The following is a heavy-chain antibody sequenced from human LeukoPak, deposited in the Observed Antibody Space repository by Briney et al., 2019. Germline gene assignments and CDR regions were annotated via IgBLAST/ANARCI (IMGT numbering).Heavy chain of an antibody. D-gene: IGHD2-15*01. J-gene: IGHJ4*02. Sequence: SETLSLTCTVSGDSISSHYWSWIRQPLGKGLEWIGYISYSGSTNYNPSLKSRVTISVDTSKNQFSLKLSSVTAADTAVYYCAIRCSGGSCYGALQYWGQGTLVTVSS. CDR1: GDSISSHY. V-gene: IGHV4-59*11. CDR3: AIRCSGGSCYGALQY. CDR2: ISYSGST.